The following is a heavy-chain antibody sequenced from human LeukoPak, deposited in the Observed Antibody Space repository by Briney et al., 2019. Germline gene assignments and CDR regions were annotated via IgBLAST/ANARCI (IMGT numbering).Heavy chain of an antibody. CDR2: ISYDGSNK. V-gene: IGHV3-30*18. J-gene: IGHJ3*02. D-gene: IGHD6-19*01. CDR1: GFTFSSYG. CDR3: AKDLWRLVDAFDI. Sequence: PGGSLRLSCAASGFTFSSYGMHWVRQAPGKGLEWVAVISYDGSNKYYADSVKGRFTISRDNSKNTLYLQMNSLRAEDTAVYYCAKDLWRLVDAFDIWGQGTMVTVSS.